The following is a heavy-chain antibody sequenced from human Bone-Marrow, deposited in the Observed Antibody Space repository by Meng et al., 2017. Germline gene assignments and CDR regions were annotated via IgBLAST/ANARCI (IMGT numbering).Heavy chain of an antibody. Sequence: GESLKISCAASGFSFRNYWMQWVRQAPGKGLVWVSRINSDGSSTSYADSVKGRFTISRDNSKNTLYLQMNSLRAEDTAVYYCARERCGGDCFTGSFDYWGQGTLVTVSS. J-gene: IGHJ4*02. CDR3: ARERCGGDCFTGSFDY. V-gene: IGHV3-74*01. D-gene: IGHD2-21*02. CDR1: GFSFRNYW. CDR2: INSDGSST.